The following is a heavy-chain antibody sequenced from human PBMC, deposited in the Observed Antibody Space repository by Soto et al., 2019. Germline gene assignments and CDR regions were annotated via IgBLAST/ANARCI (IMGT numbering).Heavy chain of an antibody. CDR1: GGSISSGGYY. Sequence: SETLSLTCTVSGGSISSGGYYWSWIRQHAGKGLEWIGYIYYSGSTYYNPSLKSRVTISVDTSKNQFSLKLSSVTAADTAVYYCARDLRVRGAYKYYYGMDVWGQGTTVTVSS. J-gene: IGHJ6*02. CDR3: ARDLRVRGAYKYYYGMDV. CDR2: IYYSGST. V-gene: IGHV4-31*03. D-gene: IGHD3-10*01.